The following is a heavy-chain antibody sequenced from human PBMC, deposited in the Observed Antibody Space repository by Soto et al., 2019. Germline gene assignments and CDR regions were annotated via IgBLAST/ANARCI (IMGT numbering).Heavy chain of an antibody. CDR1: GYMFTGFY. D-gene: IGHD6-19*01. CDR3: AAAATPVAGRHPDF. V-gene: IGHV1-2*02. Sequence: QVQLVQSGAEVKRPGASVKVSCKASGYMFTGFYLHWVRQAPGQGLEWMGWINPNNGVTTYAKNFQGRVTMTRDSSISTASRELSGLGSDDTAFFFCAAAATPVAGRHPDFWGQGTVVTVS. CDR2: INPNNGVT. J-gene: IGHJ4*02.